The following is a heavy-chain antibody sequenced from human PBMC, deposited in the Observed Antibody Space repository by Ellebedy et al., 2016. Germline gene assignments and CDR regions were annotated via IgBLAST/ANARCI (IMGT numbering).Heavy chain of an antibody. J-gene: IGHJ6*02. V-gene: IGHV4-34*01. D-gene: IGHD3-10*01. CDR2: INHSGST. Sequence: SETLSLXCAVYGGSFSGYYWSWIRQPPGKGLEWIGEINHSGSTYYNPSLKSRVTISVDTSKNQFSLKLSSVTAADTAVYYCARDRGMVRGVIPYYYGMDVWGQGTTVTVSS. CDR3: ARDRGMVRGVIPYYYGMDV. CDR1: GGSFSGYY.